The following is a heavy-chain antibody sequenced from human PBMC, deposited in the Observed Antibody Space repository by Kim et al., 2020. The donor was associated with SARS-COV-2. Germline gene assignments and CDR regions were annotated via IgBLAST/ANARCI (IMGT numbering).Heavy chain of an antibody. V-gene: IGHV3-33*01. CDR3: ARDRTLYGGSIDY. D-gene: IGHD2-8*01. CDR2: IWYDGSDK. J-gene: IGHJ4*02. Sequence: GGSLRLSCAASGFTFSSYGMHWVRQAPGKGLEWVAVIWYDGSDKYYADSVKGRFTISRDNSKNTVYLQMNSLRAEDTGVYYCARDRTLYGGSIDYWGRGTLVTVTS. CDR1: GFTFSSYG.